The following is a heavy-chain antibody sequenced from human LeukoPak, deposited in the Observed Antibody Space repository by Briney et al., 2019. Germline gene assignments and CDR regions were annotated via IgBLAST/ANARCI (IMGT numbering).Heavy chain of an antibody. CDR3: ARGLGYCSSTSCNGAWGVY. Sequence: ASVKVSCKASGYTFTSYAMHWVRQAPGQRREWMGWINAGSGNTKYSQKFQGRVTITRDTSASTAYMELSSLRSEDTAVYYCARGLGYCSSTSCNGAWGVYWGQGTLVTVSS. CDR2: INAGSGNT. CDR1: GYTFTSYA. J-gene: IGHJ4*02. V-gene: IGHV1-3*01. D-gene: IGHD2-2*03.